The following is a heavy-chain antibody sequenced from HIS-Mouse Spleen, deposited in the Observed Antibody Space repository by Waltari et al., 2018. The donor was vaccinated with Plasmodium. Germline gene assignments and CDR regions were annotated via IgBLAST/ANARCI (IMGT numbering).Heavy chain of an antibody. D-gene: IGHD3-9*01. Sequence: QVQLQESGPGLVKPSETLSLTCTVSGGSISSYYWSWIRQPPGKGLEWIGYTYYSGSTNYNPSLNSRVTISVDTSKNQFSLKLSSVTAADTAVHYCAREPYDILTGYYDAFDIWGQGTMVTVSS. CDR2: TYYSGST. CDR1: GGSISSYY. CDR3: AREPYDILTGYYDAFDI. V-gene: IGHV4-59*01. J-gene: IGHJ3*02.